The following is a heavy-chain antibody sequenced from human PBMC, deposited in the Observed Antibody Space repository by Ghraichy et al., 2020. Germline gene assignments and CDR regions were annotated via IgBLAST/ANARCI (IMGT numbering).Heavy chain of an antibody. Sequence: SLRLSCAASGFTFSSYSMNWVRQAPGKGLEWVSYISSSSSTIYYADSVKGRFTISRDNAKNSLYLQMNSLRDEDTAVYYCARAGYCSSTSCHYYYYGMDVWGQGTTVTVSS. V-gene: IGHV3-48*02. CDR3: ARAGYCSSTSCHYYYYGMDV. J-gene: IGHJ6*02. CDR2: ISSSSSTI. CDR1: GFTFSSYS. D-gene: IGHD2-2*01.